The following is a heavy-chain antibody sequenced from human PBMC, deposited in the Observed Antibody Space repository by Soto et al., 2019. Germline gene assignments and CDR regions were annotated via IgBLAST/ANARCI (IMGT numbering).Heavy chain of an antibody. V-gene: IGHV4-39*01. D-gene: IGHD3-3*01. CDR2: IYYSGST. CDR1: GGSISSSSYY. J-gene: IGHJ4*02. Sequence: QLQLQESGPGLVKPSETLSLTCTVSGGSISSSSYYWGWIRQPPGKGLEWIGSIYYSGSTYYNPSLKSRVTISVDTSKNQCALKLSSVTASDTAVYYCARRAEWLGYFDYWGQGTLVTVSS. CDR3: ARRAEWLGYFDY.